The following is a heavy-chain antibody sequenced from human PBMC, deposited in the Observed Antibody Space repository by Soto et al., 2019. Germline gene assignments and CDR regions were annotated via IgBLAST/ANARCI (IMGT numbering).Heavy chain of an antibody. Sequence: SETLSLTCAVYGGSFSGYYWSWIRQPPGKGLEWIGEIKHSGSTNYNPSLKSRVTISVDTSKNQFSLKLSSVTAADTAVYYCARGRFLLGYYDSSGYLYWFDPWGQGTLVTVSS. CDR1: GGSFSGYY. J-gene: IGHJ5*02. D-gene: IGHD3-22*01. CDR3: ARGRFLLGYYDSSGYLYWFDP. CDR2: IKHSGST. V-gene: IGHV4-34*01.